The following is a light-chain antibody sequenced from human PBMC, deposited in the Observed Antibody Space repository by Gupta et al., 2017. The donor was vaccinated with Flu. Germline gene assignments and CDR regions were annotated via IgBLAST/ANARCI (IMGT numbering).Light chain of an antibody. Sequence: ASLSVCPGERVILSCRASQSVEKHLAWYKRQPGQAPRLRIYEASARDTGIPARFSGSGFGTQFTLTISSRQSEESAVDDGYNYAVRPPYTCGQGTKLEIK. V-gene: IGKV3-15*01. CDR3: YNYAVRPPYT. CDR1: QSVEKH. CDR2: EAS. J-gene: IGKJ2*01.